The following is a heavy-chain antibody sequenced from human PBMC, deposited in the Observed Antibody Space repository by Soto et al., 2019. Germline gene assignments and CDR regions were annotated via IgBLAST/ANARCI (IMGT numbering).Heavy chain of an antibody. J-gene: IGHJ5*02. Sequence: LRLSCAASGFTFSSYGMHWVRQAPGKGLEWVAVISYDGSNKYYADSVKGRFTISRDNSKNTLYLQMNSLRAEDTAVYYCATLGGYSSWFDPWGQGTLVTVSS. CDR2: ISYDGSNK. CDR3: ATLGGYSSWFDP. D-gene: IGHD2-21*01. CDR1: GFTFSSYG. V-gene: IGHV3-30*03.